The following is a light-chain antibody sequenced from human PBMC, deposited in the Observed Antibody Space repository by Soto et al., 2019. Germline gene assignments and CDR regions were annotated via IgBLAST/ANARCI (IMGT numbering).Light chain of an antibody. Sequence: DIVMTQSPDSLAVPLGARATINCRSSQSVLYRSNKKNYLAWYQQKRGQPPRLLIYWASTRESGVPERFSGSGSATYFTLTINNVQAEDVAVYYCQQYYTTLALSFGGGTRVEIK. CDR3: QQYYTTLALS. J-gene: IGKJ4*01. CDR2: WAS. CDR1: QSVLYRSNKKNY. V-gene: IGKV4-1*01.